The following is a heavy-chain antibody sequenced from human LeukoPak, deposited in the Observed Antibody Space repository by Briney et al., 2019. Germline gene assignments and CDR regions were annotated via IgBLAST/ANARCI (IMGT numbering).Heavy chain of an antibody. CDR2: ISYDGSNK. D-gene: IGHD6-19*01. J-gene: IGHJ4*02. CDR3: AREWVAVAYDY. V-gene: IGHV3-30*03. Sequence: PGGSLRLSCAASGFTFSSYGMHWVRQAPGKGLEWVAVISYDGSNKYYADSVKGRFTISRDNSKNTLYLQMNSLRAEDTAVYYCAREWVAVAYDYWGQGTLVTVSS. CDR1: GFTFSSYG.